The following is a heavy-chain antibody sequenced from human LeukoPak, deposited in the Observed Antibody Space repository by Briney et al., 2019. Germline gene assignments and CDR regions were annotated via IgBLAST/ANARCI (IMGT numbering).Heavy chain of an antibody. V-gene: IGHV3-30*02. Sequence: PGGSLRLSCAASGFTFSSYGVHWVRQAPGKGLEWVAFIRYDGSNKYYADSVKGRFTISRDNSKNTLYLQMNSLRAEDTAVYYCVSVLDTAMRAAKARSDYWGQGNLVTVSS. CDR1: GFTFSSYG. J-gene: IGHJ4*02. CDR3: VSVLDTAMRAAKARSDY. D-gene: IGHD5-18*01. CDR2: IRYDGSNK.